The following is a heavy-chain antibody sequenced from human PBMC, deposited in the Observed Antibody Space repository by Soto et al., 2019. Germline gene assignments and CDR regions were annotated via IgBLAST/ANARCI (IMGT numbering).Heavy chain of an antibody. D-gene: IGHD3-22*01. V-gene: IGHV1-69*01. Sequence: QVQLVQSGAEVKKPGSSVKVSCKASGGTFSSYAISWVRQAPGQGLEWMGGIIPIFGTANYAQKFQGRVTITADESTSTAYMELSSLRTEDTAVYYCARAPAYYDSSGYDHFEYWGQGTLVTVSS. CDR2: IIPIFGTA. CDR1: GGTFSSYA. CDR3: ARAPAYYDSSGYDHFEY. J-gene: IGHJ4*02.